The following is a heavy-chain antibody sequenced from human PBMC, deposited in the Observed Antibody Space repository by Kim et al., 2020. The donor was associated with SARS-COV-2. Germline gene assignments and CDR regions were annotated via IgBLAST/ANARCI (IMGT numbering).Heavy chain of an antibody. V-gene: IGHV3-33*05. CDR1: RFTFSSYG. J-gene: IGHJ6*02. CDR3: PRERRITMVRGVNFYGMDV. CDR2: ISYDGSNK. Sequence: GGSLRLSCAASRFTFSSYGMHWVRQAPGKGLEWVAVISYDGSNKYYADSVKGRFTISRDNSKNTLYLQMNSLRAEDTAVYYCPRERRITMVRGVNFYGMDVWGQGTTVTVSS. D-gene: IGHD3-10*01.